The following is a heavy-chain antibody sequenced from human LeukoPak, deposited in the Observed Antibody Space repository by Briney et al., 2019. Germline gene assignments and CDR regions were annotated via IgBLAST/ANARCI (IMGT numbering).Heavy chain of an antibody. CDR1: GYSISSGYQ. J-gene: IGHJ5*02. V-gene: IGHV4-38-2*02. CDR3: ARDPRWLTPDCTSTSCYENYFDP. D-gene: IGHD2-2*01. Sequence: SETLSLTCGVSGYSISSGYQWAWIRQSPGKGLEWIGSIYHSGSAHYNPSLKSRVTISVETSKNQFSLNMYSVTAADTAVYYCARDPRWLTPDCTSTSCYENYFDPWGQGTLATVSS. CDR2: IYHSGSA.